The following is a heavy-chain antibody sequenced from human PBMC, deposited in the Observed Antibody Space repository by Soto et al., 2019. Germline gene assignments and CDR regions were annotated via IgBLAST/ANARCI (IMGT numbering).Heavy chain of an antibody. V-gene: IGHV1-69*13. D-gene: IGHD3-3*01. J-gene: IGHJ5*02. Sequence: GASVKVSCKTSGGTFSSYAISWVRQAPGQGLEWMGGIIPIFGTANYAQKFQGRVTITADESTSTAYMELSSLRSEDTAVYYCARGAGRRVRFLEWPPSSWFDPWGQGTLVTVSS. CDR2: IIPIFGTA. CDR1: GGTFSSYA. CDR3: ARGAGRRVRFLEWPPSSWFDP.